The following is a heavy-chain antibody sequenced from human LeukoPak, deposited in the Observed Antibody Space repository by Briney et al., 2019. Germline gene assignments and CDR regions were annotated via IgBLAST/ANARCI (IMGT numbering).Heavy chain of an antibody. CDR3: AKGDSSDPFEY. V-gene: IGHV3-33*06. J-gene: IGHJ4*02. Sequence: GGSLRLSCAASGFTFSSYGMHWVRQAPGKGLEWVAVIWYDGSNKYYADSVKGRFTISRDNSGNTLLLQMNTLRAEDTAVYYCAKGDSSDPFEYWGLGTLVTVSS. CDR1: GFTFSSYG. D-gene: IGHD6-19*01. CDR2: IWYDGSNK.